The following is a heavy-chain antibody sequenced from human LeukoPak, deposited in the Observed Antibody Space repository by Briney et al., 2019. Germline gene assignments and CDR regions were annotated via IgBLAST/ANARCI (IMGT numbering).Heavy chain of an antibody. J-gene: IGHJ3*01. Sequence: GGSLRLSCATSGFTFNNNAMSCVRQAPGNRLEWVSAINGGGDATEYADSVKGRFTISRDNSKNTLYLQMNSLRPEDTAVYYCARCTASCYANAFDVWGQGTSLTVSS. D-gene: IGHD2-2*01. CDR2: INGGGDAT. CDR1: GFTFNNNA. V-gene: IGHV3-23*01. CDR3: ARCTASCYANAFDV.